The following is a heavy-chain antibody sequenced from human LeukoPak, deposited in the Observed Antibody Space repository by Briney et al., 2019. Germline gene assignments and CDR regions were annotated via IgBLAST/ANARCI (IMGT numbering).Heavy chain of an antibody. CDR2: INPYSGGT. CDR1: GYTSTAYH. V-gene: IGHV1-2*02. J-gene: IGHJ4*02. D-gene: IGHD3-10*01. Sequence: ASVKVSCKASGYTSTAYHIHWVRQAPGQGLEWMGWINPYSGGTKYPQKFQGRVTMTVDTSINTAYMELSRLRSDDTAVYYCARDLMVRGIISPFFDYWGQGTLVTVSS. CDR3: ARDLMVRGIISPFFDY.